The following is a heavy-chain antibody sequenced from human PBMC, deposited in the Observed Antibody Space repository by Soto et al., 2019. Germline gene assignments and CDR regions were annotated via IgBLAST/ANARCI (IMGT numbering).Heavy chain of an antibody. D-gene: IGHD6-13*01. V-gene: IGHV3-7*01. CDR3: ARLAPLYISSWYGGLKDAFHI. Sequence: GGSLRLSCAASGFTFSSYWMSWVRQAPGKGLEWVANIKQDGSEKYYVDSVKGRFTISRDNAKNSLYLQMNSLRAEDTAVYYCARLAPLYISSWYGGLKDAFHISGQATIVSVSS. CDR2: IKQDGSEK. CDR1: GFTFSSYW. J-gene: IGHJ3*02.